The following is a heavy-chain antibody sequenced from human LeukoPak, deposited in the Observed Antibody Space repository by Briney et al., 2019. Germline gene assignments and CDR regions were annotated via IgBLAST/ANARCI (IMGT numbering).Heavy chain of an antibody. CDR2: ITPLFGRP. D-gene: IGHD3-10*01. V-gene: IGHV1-69*13. J-gene: IGHJ4*02. Sequence: SVKVSCKASGGTFSNYPISWVRQAPGQGLEWMGGITPLFGRPNYAQKFQGRVTINADESTSTAYMELSSLRSEDTAIYYCAREWACYGSGSYYYYWGQGTLVTVSS. CDR3: AREWACYGSGSYYYY. CDR1: GGTFSNYP.